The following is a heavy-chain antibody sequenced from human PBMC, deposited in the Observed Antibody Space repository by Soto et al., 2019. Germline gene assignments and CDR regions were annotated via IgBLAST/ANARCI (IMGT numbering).Heavy chain of an antibody. V-gene: IGHV3-23*01. D-gene: IGHD6-19*01. CDR1: GFTFSSYA. CDR2: ISGSGGGT. Sequence: EVQLLESGGDLVQPGGSLRLSCAASGFTFSSYAMTWVRQAPGKGLEWVSGISGSGGGTYYADSVKGRFTISRDNSKNTRYLQMNSLRAEDTAVYYCAKDGHRSGWYYFDYWGQGTLVTVSS. J-gene: IGHJ4*02. CDR3: AKDGHRSGWYYFDY.